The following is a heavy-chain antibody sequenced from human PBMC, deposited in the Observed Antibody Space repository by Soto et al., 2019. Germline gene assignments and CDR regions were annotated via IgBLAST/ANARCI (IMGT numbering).Heavy chain of an antibody. J-gene: IGHJ4*02. CDR3: AKDRNHLPMSLFDY. V-gene: IGHV3-23*01. D-gene: IGHD3-10*02. Sequence: GGSLRLSCVASGFTFSSYVMNWVRQAPGQGLEWVSAISGSGASTFYPDSVKGRFSISRDNSKNMVYLQMDSLRAEDTAVYYCAKDRNHLPMSLFDYWGQGALVTVSS. CDR2: ISGSGAST. CDR1: GFTFSSYV.